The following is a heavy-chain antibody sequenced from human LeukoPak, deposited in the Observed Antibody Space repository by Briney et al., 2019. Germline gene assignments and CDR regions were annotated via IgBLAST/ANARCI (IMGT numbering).Heavy chain of an antibody. CDR2: IYYSGST. CDR1: GDSLSSYY. J-gene: IGHJ6*03. CDR3: ARDWVSGSYYSDYYYYYMDV. Sequence: SETLSLTCTVSGDSLSSYYLSWIRQPPGKGLEWIGYIYYSGSTNYNPSLRSRVTISVGTSKNQFSLKLSSVTAADTAVYYCARDWVSGSYYSDYYYYYMDVWGKGTTVTVSS. D-gene: IGHD1-26*01. V-gene: IGHV4-59*01.